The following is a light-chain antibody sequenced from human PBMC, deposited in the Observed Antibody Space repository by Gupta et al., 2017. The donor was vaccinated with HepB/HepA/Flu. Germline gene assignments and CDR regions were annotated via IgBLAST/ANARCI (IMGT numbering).Light chain of an antibody. V-gene: IGKV3-20*01. Sequence: EIVLTQSPGTLSLSPGEGATLSCRASQSVSSSYLAWYQQKPGQAPRLLIYGASTRATGIPDRFSGSGSGTDFTLTISRLEPEDFAVYYCQQYNSLPAFGPGTSVDI. CDR3: QQYNSLPA. CDR1: QSVSSSY. CDR2: GAS. J-gene: IGKJ3*01.